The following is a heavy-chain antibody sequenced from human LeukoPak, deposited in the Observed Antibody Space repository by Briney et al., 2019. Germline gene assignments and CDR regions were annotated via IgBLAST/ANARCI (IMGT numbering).Heavy chain of an antibody. Sequence: SETLSLTCTVSGGSISSYYWSWIRQPPGKGLEWIGSIHYSGSTSYNSSLKSRVTISIDTSKNQFSLKLSSVTPADTAVYYCARQVYSSSWSYYFEYWGQGFLVTVSS. CDR1: GGSISSYY. V-gene: IGHV4-59*01. D-gene: IGHD6-13*01. CDR2: IHYSGST. CDR3: ARQVYSSSWSYYFEY. J-gene: IGHJ4*02.